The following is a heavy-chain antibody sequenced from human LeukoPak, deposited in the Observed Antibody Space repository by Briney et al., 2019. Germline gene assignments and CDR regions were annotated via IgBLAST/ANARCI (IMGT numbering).Heavy chain of an antibody. CDR1: GFTFSNAW. J-gene: IGHJ4*02. Sequence: GGTLRLSCAASGFTFSNAWMSWVRQAPGKGLEWVGRIKSKTDGGTTDYAAPVKGRFTISRDDSKNTLYLQMNSLKTDDTAVYYCTTDLDRGYSGYDGNDYWGQGTLVTVSS. V-gene: IGHV3-15*01. CDR3: TTDLDRGYSGYDGNDY. D-gene: IGHD5-12*01. CDR2: IKSKTDGGTT.